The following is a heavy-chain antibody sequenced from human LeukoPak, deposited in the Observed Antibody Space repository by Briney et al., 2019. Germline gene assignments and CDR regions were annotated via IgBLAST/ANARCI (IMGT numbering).Heavy chain of an antibody. CDR2: ISTSSSYI. J-gene: IGHJ4*02. Sequence: GGSLRLSCAASGFTFSRNSMNWVRQAPGKGLEWVSSISTSSSYIYYADSVKGRFTISRDNAKNSLYLQMNSLRAEDTAVYYCARDVGGSSLFDYWGQGTLVTVSS. V-gene: IGHV3-21*01. D-gene: IGHD6-13*01. CDR1: GFTFSRNS. CDR3: ARDVGGSSLFDY.